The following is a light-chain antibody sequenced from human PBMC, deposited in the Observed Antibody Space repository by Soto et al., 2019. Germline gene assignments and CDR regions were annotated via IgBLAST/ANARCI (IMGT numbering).Light chain of an antibody. Sequence: DIQMTQSPSTLSASVGDRVTITCRASHSISSWLVLYQQKPGKAPKLLIYKAYTLESGVPSRFSGSGSGTEFTLTISSLQPEDFATYYCLQHNSYPATFGQGTKV. J-gene: IGKJ1*01. V-gene: IGKV1-5*03. CDR3: LQHNSYPAT. CDR2: KAY. CDR1: HSISSW.